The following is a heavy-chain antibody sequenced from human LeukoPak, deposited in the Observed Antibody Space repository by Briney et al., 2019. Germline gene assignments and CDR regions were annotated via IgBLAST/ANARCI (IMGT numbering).Heavy chain of an antibody. CDR1: GGSISSGDYY. Sequence: SETLSLTCTVSGGSISSGDYYWSWIRQPPGKGLEWIGYIYYSGSTYYNPSLKSRVTISVDTSKNQFPLKLSSVTAADTAVYYCARERGGYSYGSRPFDYWGQGTLVTVSS. D-gene: IGHD5-18*01. CDR2: IYYSGST. J-gene: IGHJ4*02. CDR3: ARERGGYSYGSRPFDY. V-gene: IGHV4-30-4*01.